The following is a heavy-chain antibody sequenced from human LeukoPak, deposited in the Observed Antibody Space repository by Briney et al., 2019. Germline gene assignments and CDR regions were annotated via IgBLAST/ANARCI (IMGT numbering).Heavy chain of an antibody. CDR1: GFNFNTYE. J-gene: IGHJ4*02. D-gene: IGHD2-15*01. CDR2: ISSSGNTI. CDR3: ARLGGSSANFDY. Sequence: TGGSLRLSCTASGFNFNTYEMTWVRQAPGKGPEWVSYISSSGNTIYHADSVKGRLTISRDNAKNSLYLHMNSLRAEDTAVYYCARLGGSSANFDYWGQGTLVTLSS. V-gene: IGHV3-48*03.